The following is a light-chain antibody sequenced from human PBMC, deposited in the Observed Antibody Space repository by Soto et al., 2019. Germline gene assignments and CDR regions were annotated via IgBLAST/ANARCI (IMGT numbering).Light chain of an antibody. V-gene: IGKV3-15*01. CDR3: QQYNNWPLT. CDR2: SAS. CDR1: QSFSSN. Sequence: EIGMTQSPATLSVSPGERATLSCRASQSFSSNLAWYQQKLGQAPRLLIYSASARATGIPARFSGSGSGTEFTLTISSLQSEDFAVYYCQQYNNWPLTFGQGTKLEI. J-gene: IGKJ2*01.